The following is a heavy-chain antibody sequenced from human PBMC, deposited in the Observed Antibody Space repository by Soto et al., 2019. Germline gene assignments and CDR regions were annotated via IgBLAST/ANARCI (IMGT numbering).Heavy chain of an antibody. D-gene: IGHD3-16*01. CDR3: AKDALRFGEIGPFDY. CDR1: AFTFSSYA. V-gene: IGHV3-30*18. CDR2: ISYDGSNK. J-gene: IGHJ4*02. Sequence: PRGSLRLACAPCAFTFSSYAMHWVRQAPGKGLEWVAVISYDGSNKYYADSVKGRFTISRDNSKNTLYLQMNSLRAEDTAVYYCAKDALRFGEIGPFDYWGQGTLVTVSS.